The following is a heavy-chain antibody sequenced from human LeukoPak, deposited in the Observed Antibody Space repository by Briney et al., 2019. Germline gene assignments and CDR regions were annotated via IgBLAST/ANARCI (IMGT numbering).Heavy chain of an antibody. D-gene: IGHD6-6*01. CDR3: ARVYSSSSVDAFHI. CDR1: GGSISGYY. J-gene: IGHJ3*02. V-gene: IGHV4-59*01. Sequence: PSETLSLTCTVSGGSISGYYWGWIRQPPGKGLEWIGYIYYSGSTNYNPSLKSRGTISEDTSKTQFSLKLSSVTAADTAVYYCARVYSSSSVDAFHIWGQGTMVTVSS. CDR2: IYYSGST.